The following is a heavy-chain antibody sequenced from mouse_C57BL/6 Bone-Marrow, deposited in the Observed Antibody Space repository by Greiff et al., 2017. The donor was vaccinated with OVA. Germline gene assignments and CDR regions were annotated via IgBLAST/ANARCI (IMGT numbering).Heavy chain of an antibody. CDR1: GYTFTSYW. J-gene: IGHJ3*02. CDR3: ARCGGIYYGNYER. CDR2: IHPNSGST. Sequence: QVQLQQPGAELVKPGASVKLSCKASGYTFTSYWMHWVKQRPGQGLEWIGMIHPNSGSTNYNEKFKSKATLTVDKSSSTAYMQLSSLTSEDSAVYYCARCGGIYYGNYERWGQGTLLTVSS. V-gene: IGHV1-64*01. D-gene: IGHD2-1*01.